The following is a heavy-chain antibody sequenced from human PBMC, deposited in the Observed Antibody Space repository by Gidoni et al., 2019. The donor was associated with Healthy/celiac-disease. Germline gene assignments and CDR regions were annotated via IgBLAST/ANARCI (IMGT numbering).Heavy chain of an antibody. CDR3: AKDIGPFSSGWYPFDY. J-gene: IGHJ4*02. Sequence: EVQLVESGGGLVQPGRSLRLSCAASGFTFDDYAMHWVRQAPGKGLEWVSGISWNSGSIGYADSVKGRFTISRDNAKNSLYLQMNSLRAEDTALYYCAKDIGPFSSGWYPFDYWGQGTLVTVSS. CDR1: GFTFDDYA. D-gene: IGHD6-19*01. CDR2: ISWNSGSI. V-gene: IGHV3-9*01.